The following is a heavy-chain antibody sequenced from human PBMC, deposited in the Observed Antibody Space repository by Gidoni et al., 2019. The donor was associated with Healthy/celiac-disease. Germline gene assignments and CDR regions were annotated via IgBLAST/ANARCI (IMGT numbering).Heavy chain of an antibody. CDR1: GFTFSSYW. J-gene: IGHJ4*02. CDR2: IKQDGSEK. Sequence: EVQLVESGGGLVQPGGSLRLSCAASGFTFSSYWMSWVRQAPGKGLEWVANIKQDGSEKYYVDSVKGRFTISRDNAKNSLYLQMNSLRAEDTAVYYCAREEWDSSGYYPFDYWGQGTLVTVSS. V-gene: IGHV3-7*03. CDR3: AREEWDSSGYYPFDY. D-gene: IGHD3-22*01.